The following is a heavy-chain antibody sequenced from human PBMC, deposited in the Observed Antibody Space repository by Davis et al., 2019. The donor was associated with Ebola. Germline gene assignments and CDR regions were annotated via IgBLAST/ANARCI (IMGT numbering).Heavy chain of an antibody. CDR2: LSNDGSNK. V-gene: IGHV3-30*18. CDR1: GLTSSSYG. D-gene: IGHD4-17*01. CDR3: AKDRTTVTHYWYFDL. Sequence: GGSLRLSCAASGLTSSSYGMHWVRQAPGKGLEWVAVLSNDGSNKYYADSVKGRFTISRDNSKNTLYLQMNSLRAEDTAVYYCAKDRTTVTHYWYFDLWCRGTLVTVSS. J-gene: IGHJ2*01.